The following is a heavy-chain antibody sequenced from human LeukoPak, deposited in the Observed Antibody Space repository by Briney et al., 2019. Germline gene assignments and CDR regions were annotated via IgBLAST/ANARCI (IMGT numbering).Heavy chain of an antibody. J-gene: IGHJ4*02. V-gene: IGHV4-34*01. CDR3: ARAIWFGESRFDY. Sequence: SETLSLTCAVYGGSFSGYYWSWIRQPPGKGLEWIGEINRSGSTNYNPSLKSRVTISVDTSKNQFSLKLSSVTAADTAVYYCARAIWFGESRFDYWGQGTLVTVSS. D-gene: IGHD3-10*01. CDR2: INRSGST. CDR1: GGSFSGYY.